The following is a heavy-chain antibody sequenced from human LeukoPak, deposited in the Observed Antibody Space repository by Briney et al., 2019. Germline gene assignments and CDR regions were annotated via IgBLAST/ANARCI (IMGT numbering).Heavy chain of an antibody. CDR3: ARGGIRVSGIDEFDY. CDR2: IGIRGDT. Sequence: PGGSLRLSCAASGFTFTVCDMHWVRQATGKGLEWVSAIGIRGDTYYSGSVKGRFTISRENAENSLYLQMNSLRAEDTAVYYCARGGIRVSGIDEFDYWGQGTLVTVSS. V-gene: IGHV3-13*01. D-gene: IGHD6-19*01. J-gene: IGHJ4*02. CDR1: GFTFTVCD.